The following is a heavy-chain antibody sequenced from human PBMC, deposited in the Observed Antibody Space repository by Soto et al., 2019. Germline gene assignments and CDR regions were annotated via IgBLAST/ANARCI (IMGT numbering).Heavy chain of an antibody. J-gene: IGHJ4*02. Sequence: XXTLSLPFTVSGGSINNHYWSWIPQPPGQGLEWIGYIYYSGSTNYNPSLKSRVTMSVDTSKNQFSLNLSSLTAADTAIYYCARANWFFDYWGQGTLVTVSS. CDR1: GGSINNHY. D-gene: IGHD7-27*01. CDR3: ARANWFFDY. V-gene: IGHV4-59*11. CDR2: IYYSGST.